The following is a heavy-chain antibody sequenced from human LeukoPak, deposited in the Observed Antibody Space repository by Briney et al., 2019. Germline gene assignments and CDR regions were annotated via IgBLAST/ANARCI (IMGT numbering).Heavy chain of an antibody. CDR3: AKGDSSSWYNFDY. V-gene: IGHV3-43*01. D-gene: IGHD6-13*01. CDR1: GFTFDDYT. Sequence: TGGSLRLSCAASGFTFDDYTMHWVRQAAGKGLEWVSLISWDDDSTYYADSVKGRFTISRDNSKNPLYLQMNSLRTEDTALYYCAKGDSSSWYNFDYWGQGTLVTVSS. CDR2: ISWDDDST. J-gene: IGHJ4*02.